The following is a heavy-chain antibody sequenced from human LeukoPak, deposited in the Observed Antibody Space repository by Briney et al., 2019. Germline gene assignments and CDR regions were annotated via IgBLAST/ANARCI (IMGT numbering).Heavy chain of an antibody. V-gene: IGHV4-59*08. CDR3: ARLYSSSWYPFDY. Sequence: SETLSLTCTVSGGSISSYYWSWIRQPPGKGLEWIGYIYYSGSNNYNPSLKRRVTISVDMSKNQFSLKLSSVTAADTAVYYCARLYSSSWYPFDYWGQGTLVTVSS. CDR2: IYYSGSN. D-gene: IGHD6-13*01. J-gene: IGHJ4*02. CDR1: GGSISSYY.